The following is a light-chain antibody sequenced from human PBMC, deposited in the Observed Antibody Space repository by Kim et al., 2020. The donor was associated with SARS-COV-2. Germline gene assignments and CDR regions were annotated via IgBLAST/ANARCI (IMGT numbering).Light chain of an antibody. J-gene: IGKJ1*01. Sequence: EIVLTQSPGTLSLSPGERATLSCRASQSVASNYLAWYQQKPGQAPRLLISGASSRATGITDRFSGSGSGTDFTLTISRLEPEDFAVYYCQQYGSFRTFGQGTKVDIK. CDR1: QSVASNY. V-gene: IGKV3-20*01. CDR2: GAS. CDR3: QQYGSFRT.